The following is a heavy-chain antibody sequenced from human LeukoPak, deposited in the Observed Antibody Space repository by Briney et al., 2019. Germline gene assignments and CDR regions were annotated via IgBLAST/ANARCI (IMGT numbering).Heavy chain of an antibody. J-gene: IGHJ4*02. Sequence: GGSLRLSCAASGLTFSNYAMTWVRQAPGKGPEWVSAISTNGDRTYYADSVKGRFTVSRDNFENTLYLQMNSLRAEDTALYYCARKLWHRNDCWGQGTLVTVSS. CDR3: ARKLWHRNDC. D-gene: IGHD3-16*01. CDR1: GLTFSNYA. CDR2: ISTNGDRT. V-gene: IGHV3-23*01.